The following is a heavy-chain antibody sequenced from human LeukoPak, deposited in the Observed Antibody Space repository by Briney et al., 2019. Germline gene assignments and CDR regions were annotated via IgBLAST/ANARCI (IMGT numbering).Heavy chain of an antibody. CDR1: GSTFSSYA. CDR2: ISSGGSYE. Sequence: GGSLRPSCAASGSTFSSYAMHWVRQAPGKGLEWVSIISSGGSYEYYADSVKGRFTISRDNSKNTLYLQLNSLRAEDTAVYYCARDSTYHYASGSSGPHYFDNWGQGTLVTVSS. D-gene: IGHD3-10*01. V-gene: IGHV3-30*01. CDR3: ARDSTYHYASGSSGPHYFDN. J-gene: IGHJ4*02.